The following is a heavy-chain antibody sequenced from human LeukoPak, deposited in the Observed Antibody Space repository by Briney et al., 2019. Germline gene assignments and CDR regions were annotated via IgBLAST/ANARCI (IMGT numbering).Heavy chain of an antibody. D-gene: IGHD3-22*01. J-gene: IGHJ4*02. V-gene: IGHV1-46*01. Sequence: GASVKVSCKASGYTFTSYYMHWVRQAPGQGLEWMGIINPSGGSTSYAQKFQGRVTMTRDTSISTAYMELSRLRSDDTAVYYCARSKRYYYDSSGHHFDYWGQGTLVTVSS. CDR2: INPSGGST. CDR1: GYTFTSYY. CDR3: ARSKRYYYDSSGHHFDY.